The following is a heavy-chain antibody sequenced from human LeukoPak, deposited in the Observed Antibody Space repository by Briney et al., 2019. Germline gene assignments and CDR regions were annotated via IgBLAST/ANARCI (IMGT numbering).Heavy chain of an antibody. Sequence: GGSLRLSCAVSGFTVSSNYMSWVRQAPGKGQEWVSVIYSGGSTYYADSVKGRFTISRDNSKNTLYLQMNSLRAEDTAVYYCARDRGDSSGYYYYFDYWGQGTLVTVSS. J-gene: IGHJ4*02. CDR2: IYSGGST. V-gene: IGHV3-66*01. D-gene: IGHD3-22*01. CDR3: ARDRGDSSGYYYYFDY. CDR1: GFTVSSNY.